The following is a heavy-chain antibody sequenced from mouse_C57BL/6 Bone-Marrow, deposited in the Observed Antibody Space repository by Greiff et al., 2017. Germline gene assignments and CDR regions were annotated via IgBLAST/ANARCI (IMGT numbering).Heavy chain of an antibody. CDR3: TAVYYAYDEVWFAY. Sequence: EVKVEESGGGLVQPGGSMKLSCVASGFTFSNYWMNWVRQSPEEGLEWVAQIRFKSDDYATHYAESVKGRFTISRDDSKSSVYLQMNNLSAEDTGIYYCTAVYYAYDEVWFAYWGQGTLVTVSA. V-gene: IGHV6-3*01. CDR2: IRFKSDDYAT. CDR1: GFTFSNYW. D-gene: IGHD2-2*01. J-gene: IGHJ3*01.